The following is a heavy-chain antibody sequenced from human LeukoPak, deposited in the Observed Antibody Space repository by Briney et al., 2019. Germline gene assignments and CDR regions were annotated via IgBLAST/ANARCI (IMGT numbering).Heavy chain of an antibody. Sequence: ASVKVSCKASGYTFTGYYMHWVRQAPGQGLEWMGWINPNSGGTNYAQKFQGRVTMTRDTSISTAYMELSGLRSDDTAVYYCARDPLRFLEWPASGMDVWGQGTTVTVSS. D-gene: IGHD3-3*01. CDR3: ARDPLRFLEWPASGMDV. V-gene: IGHV1-2*02. CDR1: GYTFTGYY. J-gene: IGHJ6*02. CDR2: INPNSGGT.